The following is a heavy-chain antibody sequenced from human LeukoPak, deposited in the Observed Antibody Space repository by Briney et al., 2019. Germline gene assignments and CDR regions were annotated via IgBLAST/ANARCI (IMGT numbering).Heavy chain of an antibody. D-gene: IGHD6-6*01. CDR3: ARVPLKCEYSSSASYYYYYMDV. J-gene: IGHJ6*03. Sequence: PLKVSCTASVGTLSTYAITSVRQAPGHEREWMGGIIPIFGIENYAQKFQGRVTITTDESTSTAYMELSSLRSEDTAVYYCARVPLKCEYSSSASYYYYYMDVWGKGTTDTVSS. CDR1: VGTLSTYA. CDR2: IIPIFGIE. V-gene: IGHV1-69*05.